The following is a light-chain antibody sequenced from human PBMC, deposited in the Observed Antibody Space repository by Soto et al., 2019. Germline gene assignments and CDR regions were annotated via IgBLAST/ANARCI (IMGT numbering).Light chain of an antibody. CDR3: CSYAGSSTYV. CDR2: EGS. Sequence: QSALTQPASVSGSPGQSITISCTGTSSDVGSYNLVSWYQQHPGKAPKLMIYEGSKRPSGVSNRFSGSKSGNTASLTISGLQAEDEADYYCCSYAGSSTYVFGTGTKVTRP. CDR1: SSDVGSYNL. J-gene: IGLJ1*01. V-gene: IGLV2-23*01.